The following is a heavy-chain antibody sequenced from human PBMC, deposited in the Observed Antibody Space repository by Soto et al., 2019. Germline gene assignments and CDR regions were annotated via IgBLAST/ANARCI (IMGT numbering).Heavy chain of an antibody. CDR1: GYTFTSYD. Sequence: QVQLVQSGAEVKKPGASVKVSCKASGYTFTSYDINWVRQATGQGLEWMGWMNPNSGNTGYAQKFQGRVTMTRNTSISKAYMELSSLRSEDTAGYYCARVRRELPYNWFDPWGQGTLVTVSS. D-gene: IGHD1-26*01. J-gene: IGHJ5*02. CDR3: ARVRRELPYNWFDP. V-gene: IGHV1-8*01. CDR2: MNPNSGNT.